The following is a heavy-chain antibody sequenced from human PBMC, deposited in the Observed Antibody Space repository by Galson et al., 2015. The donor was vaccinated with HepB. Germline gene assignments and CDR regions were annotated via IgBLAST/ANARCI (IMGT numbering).Heavy chain of an antibody. CDR3: ARDPQYCSGGSCYPYNWFDP. J-gene: IGHJ5*02. CDR2: IIPIFGTA. Sequence: SVKVSCKASGGTFSSYAISWVRQAPGQGLEWMGGIIPIFGTANYAQKFQGRVTITADESTSTAYMELSSLRSEDTAVYYCARDPQYCSGGSCYPYNWFDPWGQGTLVTVSS. V-gene: IGHV1-69*13. D-gene: IGHD2-15*01. CDR1: GGTFSSYA.